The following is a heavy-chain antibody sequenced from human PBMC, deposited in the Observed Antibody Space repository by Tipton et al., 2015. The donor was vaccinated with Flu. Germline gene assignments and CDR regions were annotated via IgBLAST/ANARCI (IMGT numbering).Heavy chain of an antibody. CDR2: IYSSGNT. Sequence: GDSMSSYYWTWVRQPAGKGLECLGRIYSSGNTYYSPSFKSRLTMSIDTSKKQFSLNLSSVTAADTAVYYCARGSGSGTYVIFDSWGQGTLVTVSS. V-gene: IGHV4-4*07. CDR3: ARGSGSGTYVIFDS. CDR1: GDSMSSYY. D-gene: IGHD3-10*01. J-gene: IGHJ4*02.